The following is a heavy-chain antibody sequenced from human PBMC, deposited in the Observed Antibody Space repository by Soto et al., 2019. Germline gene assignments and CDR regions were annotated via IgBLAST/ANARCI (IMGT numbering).Heavy chain of an antibody. CDR3: AREGLRGMDV. V-gene: IGHV1-8*01. J-gene: IGHJ6*02. CDR1: GYIFTSYD. Sequence: QVQLVQSGAEVKKPGASVKVSCKASGYIFTSYDINWVPQATGQGLEWMGWTNPNSAYTGYAQNSEGSVTMTTKTSISTAYMELSSLGSEDTAVYYCAREGLRGMDVWGQGITVTVSS. CDR2: TNPNSAYT.